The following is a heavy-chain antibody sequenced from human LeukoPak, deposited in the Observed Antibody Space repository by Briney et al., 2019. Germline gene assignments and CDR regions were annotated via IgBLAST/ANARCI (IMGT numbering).Heavy chain of an antibody. V-gene: IGHV4-4*02. D-gene: IGHD6-19*01. Sequence: SGTLSLTCAVSGGSISSSNWWSWVRQPPGKGLEWIGEIYHSGSTNYNPSLKSRVTISVDRSKNQFSLKLSSVTAADTAVYYCARDPVAVAGPPGNFDYWGQGTLVTVSS. CDR2: IYHSGST. CDR1: GGSISSSNW. J-gene: IGHJ4*02. CDR3: ARDPVAVAGPPGNFDY.